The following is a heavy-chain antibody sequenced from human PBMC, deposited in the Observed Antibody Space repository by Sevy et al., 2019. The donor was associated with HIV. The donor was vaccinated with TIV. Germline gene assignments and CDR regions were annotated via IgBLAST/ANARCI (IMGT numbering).Heavy chain of an antibody. CDR1: GFTFSNYG. Sequence: GGSLRFSCAASGFTFSNYGIHWVRQAPGKGLEWVAVISYDGSNKYYADSVKGRFTISRDNTKNTLYLQMNSLKVEDTAVYYCAKEAAGGYYYYYGIDVRGQGTTVTVSS. CDR3: AKEAAGGYYYYYGIDV. D-gene: IGHD3-10*01. CDR2: ISYDGSNK. V-gene: IGHV3-30*18. J-gene: IGHJ6*02.